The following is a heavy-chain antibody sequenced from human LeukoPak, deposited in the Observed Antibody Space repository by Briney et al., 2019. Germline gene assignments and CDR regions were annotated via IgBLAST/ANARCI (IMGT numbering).Heavy chain of an antibody. J-gene: IGHJ6*02. D-gene: IGHD4-17*01. CDR3: ARQGGDPQYYYYGMDV. CDR1: GGSISSSSYY. CDR2: IYYSGST. Sequence: SETLSLTCTVSGGSISSSSYYWGWIRQPPGKGLEWIGSIYYSGSTYYNPSLKSRVTISVDTSKNQFSLKLSSVTAADTAVYYCARQGGDPQYYYYGMDVWGQGTTVTVSS. V-gene: IGHV4-39*01.